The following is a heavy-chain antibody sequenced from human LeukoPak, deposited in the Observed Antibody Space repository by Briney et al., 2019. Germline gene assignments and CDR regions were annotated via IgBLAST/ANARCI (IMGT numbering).Heavy chain of an antibody. D-gene: IGHD2-2*03. Sequence: PSETLSLTCTVSGGSISSYYWSWIRQPPGKGLEWIGYIYYSGSTNYNPSLKSRVTISVDTSKNQFSLKLSSVTAADTAVYYCARLLDKTYYYGMDVWGQETTVTVSS. CDR1: GGSISSYY. V-gene: IGHV4-59*08. J-gene: IGHJ6*02. CDR2: IYYSGST. CDR3: ARLLDKTYYYGMDV.